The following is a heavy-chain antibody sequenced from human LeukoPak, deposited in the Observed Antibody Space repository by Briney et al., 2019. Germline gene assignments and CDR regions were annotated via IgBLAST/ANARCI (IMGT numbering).Heavy chain of an antibody. Sequence: GGSLRLSCAASGFTLSSFGMHWVRPAPGGGRGWVAYIGYDGSKKYYSDSVKGRFTISRDNSKNTVHLQMKSLRAADTALYFCARDLGGIYYIAYWGQGTLVTVSS. CDR2: IGYDGSKK. CDR1: GFTLSSFG. V-gene: IGHV3-30*02. D-gene: IGHD2-15*01. J-gene: IGHJ4*02. CDR3: ARDLGGIYYIAY.